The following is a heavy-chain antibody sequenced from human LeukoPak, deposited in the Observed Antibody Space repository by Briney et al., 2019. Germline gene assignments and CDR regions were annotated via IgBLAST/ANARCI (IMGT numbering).Heavy chain of an antibody. CDR3: ARRSLDHAFDI. Sequence: GGSLRLSCGASGFTFTTYAMTWVRQAPGKGLEWISTISSTSSHIYYADSLKGRFTIARDNAKSSLYLQMNSLRADDTAVYYCARRSLDHAFDIWGQGTMVTISS. V-gene: IGHV3-21*01. CDR2: ISSTSSHI. CDR1: GFTFTTYA. J-gene: IGHJ3*02.